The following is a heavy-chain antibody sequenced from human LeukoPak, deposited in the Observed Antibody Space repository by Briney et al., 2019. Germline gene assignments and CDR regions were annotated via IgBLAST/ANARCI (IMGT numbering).Heavy chain of an antibody. CDR2: ISSSSSYI. D-gene: IGHD5-18*01. CDR1: GFTFCSYS. Sequence: PGGSLRLSCAASGFTFCSYSMNWVRQAPGKGLEWVSSISSSSSYIYYADSVKGRFTISRDNAKNSLYLQMNSLRAEDTAVYSCARDRYNTAIQFNWGQGTLVTVSS. CDR3: ARDRYNTAIQFN. V-gene: IGHV3-21*01. J-gene: IGHJ4*02.